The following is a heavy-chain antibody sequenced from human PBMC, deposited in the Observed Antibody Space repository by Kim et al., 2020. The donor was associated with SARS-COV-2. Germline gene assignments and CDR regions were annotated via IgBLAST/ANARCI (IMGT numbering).Heavy chain of an antibody. J-gene: IGHJ6*02. V-gene: IGHV3-21*01. D-gene: IGHD1-1*01. CDR3: ASFTTSDV. Sequence: YADSVNGRFTLSRDNAKNSLYLQMNSLRAEDTAVYYCASFTTSDVWGQGTTVTVSS.